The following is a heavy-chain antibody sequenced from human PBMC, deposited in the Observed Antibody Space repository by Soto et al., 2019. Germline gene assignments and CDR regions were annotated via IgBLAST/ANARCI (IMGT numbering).Heavy chain of an antibody. D-gene: IGHD1-1*01. V-gene: IGHV3-72*01. CDR2: IRNEPYGYTT. CDR1: GFSLSDHY. J-gene: IGHJ5*02. Sequence: EVQLVASGGGLVQPGGSLRLSCVASGFSLSDHYMDWVRQAPGKGLEWLGLIRNEPYGYTTNYAASVKGRFTISRDDSIYSLFLQLDSLTAEDAAIYYCANVTWNLAYLPWGQGSQVTVSS. CDR3: ANVTWNLAYLP.